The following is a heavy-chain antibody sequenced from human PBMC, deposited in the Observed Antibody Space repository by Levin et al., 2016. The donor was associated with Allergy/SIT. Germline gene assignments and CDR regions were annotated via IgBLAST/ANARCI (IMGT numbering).Heavy chain of an antibody. Sequence: SGPTLVKPTQTLTLTCTFSGFSLSTSGMCVSWIRQPPGKALEWLARIDWDDDKYYSTSLKTRLTISKDTSKNQVVLTMTNMDPVDTATYYCARAYDILTGYSAVDAFDIWGQGTMVTVSS. CDR1: GFSLSTSGMC. J-gene: IGHJ3*02. CDR2: IDWDDDK. D-gene: IGHD3-9*01. V-gene: IGHV2-70*11. CDR3: ARAYDILTGYSAVDAFDI.